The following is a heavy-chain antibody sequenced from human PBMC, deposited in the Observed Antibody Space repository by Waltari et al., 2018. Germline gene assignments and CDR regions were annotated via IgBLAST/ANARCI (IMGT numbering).Heavy chain of an antibody. CDR2: ISGSGYST. V-gene: IGHV3-23*01. CDR3: VARPGTKVAGPGDY. J-gene: IGHJ4*02. CDR1: GFKFTAYA. D-gene: IGHD6-19*01. Sequence: VQLLESGGVLTQPGGSLRLSCGASGFKFTAYAMSWVRQAPGKWLGLVSSISGSGYSTCYADTVNGRFTISRDRSKNTLFLQMNILRAEDTVIYYCVARPGTKVAGPGDYWGQGTLVIVSS.